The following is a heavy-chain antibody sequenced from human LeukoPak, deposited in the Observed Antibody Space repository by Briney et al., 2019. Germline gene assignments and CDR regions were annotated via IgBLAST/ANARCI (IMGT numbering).Heavy chain of an antibody. CDR2: IYYSGST. V-gene: IGHV4-39*07. Sequence: SETLSLTCTVSGGSIGSNDHYWDWIRQPPGKGLEWIGSIYYSGSTYYNPSLKSRVTISVDTSKNQFSLKLSSVTAADTAVYYCARVPLIAAAGPYGAFDIWGQGTMVTVSS. J-gene: IGHJ3*02. D-gene: IGHD6-13*01. CDR1: GGSIGSNDHY. CDR3: ARVPLIAAAGPYGAFDI.